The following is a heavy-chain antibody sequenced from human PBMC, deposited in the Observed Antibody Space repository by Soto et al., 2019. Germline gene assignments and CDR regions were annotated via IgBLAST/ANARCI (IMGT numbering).Heavy chain of an antibody. CDR2: FDPEDGET. CDR3: ATWGALRFLEWSVGYYYYGMDV. V-gene: IGHV1-24*01. CDR1: GYTLTELS. Sequence: GASVKVSWKVAGYTLTELSMHWGRQAPGKGLEWMGGFDPEDGETIYAQKFQGRVTMTEDTSTDTAYMELSSLRSEDTAVYYCATWGALRFLEWSVGYYYYGMDVWGQGTTVTVSS. D-gene: IGHD3-3*01. J-gene: IGHJ6*02.